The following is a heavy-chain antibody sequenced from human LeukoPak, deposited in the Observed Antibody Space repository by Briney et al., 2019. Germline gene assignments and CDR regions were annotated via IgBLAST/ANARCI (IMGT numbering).Heavy chain of an antibody. Sequence: SVTVSCTASGGTFSSYAISWVRQAPGQGLEWMGGIIPIFGTANYAQKFQGRVTITADESTSTAYMELSSLRSEDTAVYYCARGMDCSSTSCYMPQNYYGMDVWGQGTTVTVSS. V-gene: IGHV1-69*01. CDR3: ARGMDCSSTSCYMPQNYYGMDV. J-gene: IGHJ6*02. D-gene: IGHD2-2*02. CDR2: IIPIFGTA. CDR1: GGTFSSYA.